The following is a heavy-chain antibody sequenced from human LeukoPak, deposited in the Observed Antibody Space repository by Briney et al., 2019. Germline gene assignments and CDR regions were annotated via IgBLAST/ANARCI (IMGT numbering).Heavy chain of an antibody. V-gene: IGHV3-23*01. CDR3: ARGGSYVHY. D-gene: IGHD1-26*01. CDR1: GFTFSSYA. Sequence: GGSLRLSCAASGFTFSSYAMSWVRQAPGKGLEWVSVIGGSGGSTYYADSVKGRFTISRDNAKNSLYLQMNSLRADDTAVYYCARGGSYVHYWGQGTLVTVSS. CDR2: IGGSGGST. J-gene: IGHJ4*02.